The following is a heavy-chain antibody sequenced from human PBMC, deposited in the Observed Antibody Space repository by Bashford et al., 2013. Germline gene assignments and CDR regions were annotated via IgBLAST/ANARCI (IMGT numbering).Heavy chain of an antibody. V-gene: IGHV4-59*01. CDR1: GGSISSYY. J-gene: IGHJ5*02. D-gene: IGHD6-13*01. CDR2: IYYNGST. CDR3: ARAKAAAGLKWFDP. Sequence: SETLSLTCTVSGGSISSYYWSWIRQPPGKGLEWIGYIYYNGSTNYNPSLKSRVTISVDTSKNQFSLKLSSVTAADTAVYYCARAKAAAGLKWFDPGARELWSPSPQ.